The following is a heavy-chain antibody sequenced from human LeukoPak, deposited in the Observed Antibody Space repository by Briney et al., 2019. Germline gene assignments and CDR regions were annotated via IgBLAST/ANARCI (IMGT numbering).Heavy chain of an antibody. CDR1: GFTFSGSA. D-gene: IGHD4-17*01. CDR2: IRNKANSYAT. J-gene: IGHJ6*03. CDR3: LGTTVTTGYYYYYMDV. Sequence: GGSLRLSCAASGFTFSGSAMHWVRQAAGKGLEWVGRIRNKANSYATAYAASVKGRFTISRDDSKNTAYLQMNSLKTEDTAVYYCLGTTVTTGYYYYYMDVWGKGTTVTVSS. V-gene: IGHV3-73*01.